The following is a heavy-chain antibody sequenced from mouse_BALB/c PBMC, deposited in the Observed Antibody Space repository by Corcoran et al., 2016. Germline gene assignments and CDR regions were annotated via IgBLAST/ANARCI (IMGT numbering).Heavy chain of an antibody. D-gene: IGHD2-4*01. CDR1: GFSLSTSGMG. CDR2: IYWDDEK. J-gene: IGHJ4*01. V-gene: IGHV8-12*01. CDR3: SRIERAYDYDYAMDS. Sequence: QVTLKEYGPGILQPSQTLSLTCSFSGFSLSTSGMGVSWIRQPSGKGLEWLAHIYWDDEKSYNPSLKSRLTISKDTSRNQVFLKITSVDTADTASYYCSRIERAYDYDYAMDSWGQGTSVTVSS.